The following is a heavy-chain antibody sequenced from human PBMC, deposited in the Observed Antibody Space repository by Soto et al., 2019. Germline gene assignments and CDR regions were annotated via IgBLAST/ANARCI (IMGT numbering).Heavy chain of an antibody. J-gene: IGHJ4*02. V-gene: IGHV1-46*02. D-gene: IGHD3-3*01. CDR3: ARDLTGGPTYYDFWSGYSPVDY. CDR1: GYNFNRYY. CDR2: IDPSGGST. Sequence: GASVTVSCQASGYNFNRYYMHWVRQAPGQGLEWMGIIDPSGGSTSYAQKFQGRVSMTRDTSTSTVYMDLSSLRSEDTAVYYCARDLTGGPTYYDFWSGYSPVDYWGLGTLVTVSS.